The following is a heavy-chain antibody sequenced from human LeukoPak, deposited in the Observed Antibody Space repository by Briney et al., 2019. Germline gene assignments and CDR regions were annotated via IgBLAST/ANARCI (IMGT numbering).Heavy chain of an antibody. CDR3: ARERIAARRNWFDP. CDR2: IYYSGST. V-gene: IGHV4-59*12. D-gene: IGHD6-6*01. J-gene: IGHJ5*02. CDR1: GGSISSYY. Sequence: SETLSLTCTVSGGSISSYYWSWIRQPPGKGLEWIGYIYYSGSTNYNPSLKSRVTISVDTSKNQFSLKLSSVTAADTAVYYCARERIAARRNWFDPWSQGTLVTVSS.